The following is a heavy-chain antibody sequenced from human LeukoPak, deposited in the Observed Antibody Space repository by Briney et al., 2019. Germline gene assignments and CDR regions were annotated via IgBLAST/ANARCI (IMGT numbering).Heavy chain of an antibody. V-gene: IGHV4-34*01. D-gene: IGHD3-22*01. CDR3: ARTYYYDSSGFDY. Sequence: SETLSLTCAVYGGSFSGYYWSWIRQPPGKGLEWIGEINHSGSTNYNPTLKSRVTISVDTSKNQFSLKLSSVTAADTAVYYCARTYYYDSSGFDYWGQGTLVTVSS. CDR2: INHSGST. J-gene: IGHJ4*02. CDR1: GGSFSGYY.